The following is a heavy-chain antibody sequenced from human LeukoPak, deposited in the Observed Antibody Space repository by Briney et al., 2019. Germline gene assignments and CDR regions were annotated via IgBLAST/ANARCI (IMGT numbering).Heavy chain of an antibody. J-gene: IGHJ4*02. D-gene: IGHD3-3*01. CDR2: INPNSGGT. CDR1: GYTFTGYY. CDR3: ARSKLTYDFWSGSLYYFDY. V-gene: IGHV1-2*02. Sequence: ASVKVSCKASGYTFTGYYMHWVRQAPGQGLEWMGWINPNSGGTNYAQKFQGRVTITRDTSISTAYMELSRLRSDDTAVYYCARSKLTYDFWSGSLYYFDYWGQGTLVTVSS.